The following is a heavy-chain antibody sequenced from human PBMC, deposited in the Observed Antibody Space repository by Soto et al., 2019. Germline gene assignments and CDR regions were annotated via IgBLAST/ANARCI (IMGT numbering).Heavy chain of an antibody. Sequence: ASVKVSCKASGYTFTSYGISWVRQAPGQGLEWMGWMSPNSGNTGYAQKFQGRVTMTRNTSISTAYMELSSLRSEDTAVYYCARRGYSSSWYYYYYYGMDVWGQGTTVTVSS. J-gene: IGHJ6*02. D-gene: IGHD6-13*01. CDR1: GYTFTSYG. V-gene: IGHV1-8*02. CDR3: ARRGYSSSWYYYYYYGMDV. CDR2: MSPNSGNT.